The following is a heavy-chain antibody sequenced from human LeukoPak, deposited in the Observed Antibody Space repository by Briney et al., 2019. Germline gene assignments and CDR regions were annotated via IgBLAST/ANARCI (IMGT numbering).Heavy chain of an antibody. CDR2: ISYDGSNK. D-gene: IGHD6-19*01. CDR1: GFNFNNAW. CDR3: AKDQTRGWHTHFDY. Sequence: ETGGSLRLSCVASGFNFNNAWMSWVRQAPGKGLEWVAVISYDGSNKYYADSVKGRFTISRDNSKNTLYLQMNSLRAEDTAVYYCAKDQTRGWHTHFDYWGQGTLVTVSS. J-gene: IGHJ4*02. V-gene: IGHV3-30*18.